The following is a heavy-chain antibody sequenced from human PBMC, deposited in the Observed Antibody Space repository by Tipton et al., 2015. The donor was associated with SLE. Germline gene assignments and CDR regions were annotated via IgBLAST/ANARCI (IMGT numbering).Heavy chain of an antibody. CDR3: ARGGSGYDS. Sequence: TLSLTCTVSGGSIRSHYWTWIRQPAGKGLEWIGRIYASGSTNYKPSLKSRVTISVDTSKNQFSLNLSSVTSSDTAIYYCARGGSGYDSWGQGTLVTVSS. CDR1: GGSIRSHY. J-gene: IGHJ5*02. CDR2: IYASGST. V-gene: IGHV4-4*07. D-gene: IGHD5-12*01.